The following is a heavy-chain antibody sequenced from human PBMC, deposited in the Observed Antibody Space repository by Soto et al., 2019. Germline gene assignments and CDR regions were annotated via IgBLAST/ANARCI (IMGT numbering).Heavy chain of an antibody. V-gene: IGHV1-69*13. Sequence: SVKVSCKASGGTFSSYAISWVRQAPGQGLEWMGGIIPIFGTANYAQKFQGRVTIIADESTSTAYMELSSLRSEDTAVYYCARGAYYYDSSGYYFDYWGQGTLVTVSS. J-gene: IGHJ4*02. D-gene: IGHD3-22*01. CDR2: IIPIFGTA. CDR3: ARGAYYYDSSGYYFDY. CDR1: GGTFSSYA.